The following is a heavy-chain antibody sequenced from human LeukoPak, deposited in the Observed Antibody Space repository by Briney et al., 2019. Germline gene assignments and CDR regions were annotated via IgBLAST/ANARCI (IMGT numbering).Heavy chain of an antibody. Sequence: GGSLRLSCTASGFTFGDYYMTWIRQAPGKGLEWISYIGTSGNDLYYADSVKGRFTTSRDDAKNSLYLEMRSLRDEDTAVYYCARVSRLLDFWGQGTLVTVSS. CDR2: IGTSGNDL. CDR1: GFTFGDYY. J-gene: IGHJ4*02. V-gene: IGHV3-11*01. CDR3: ARVSRLLDF.